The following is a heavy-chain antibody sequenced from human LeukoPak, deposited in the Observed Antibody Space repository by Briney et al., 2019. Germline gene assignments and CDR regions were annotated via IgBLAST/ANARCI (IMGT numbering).Heavy chain of an antibody. Sequence: SETLSLTCTVSGGSIRSYYWSWIRQPPGKGLEWVGYIFYSGTTDSNPSLKSRVTISVDTSKNQFSLKLSSVTAADTAVYYCARTYRSGGSCHFDYWGQGTLVTVSS. J-gene: IGHJ4*02. CDR3: ARTYRSGGSCHFDY. CDR1: GGSIRSYY. V-gene: IGHV4-59*08. D-gene: IGHD2-15*01. CDR2: IFYSGTT.